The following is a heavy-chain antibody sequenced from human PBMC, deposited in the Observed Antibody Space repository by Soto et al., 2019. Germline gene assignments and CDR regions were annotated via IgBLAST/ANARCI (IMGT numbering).Heavy chain of an antibody. CDR2: VYYGGST. CDR3: AGGDYYHSSGYYFYYYTMDV. D-gene: IGHD3-22*01. Sequence: PSETLSLPSTVSGGPISSSSYYWGCIRQPPGKGLEWIGNVYYGGSTYYNPSLKSRVTISVETSKSQFSLKLSSVTAADTAVYYCAGGDYYHSSGYYFYYYTMDVWGQGTTVTVSS. V-gene: IGHV4-39*01. J-gene: IGHJ6*02. CDR1: GGPISSSSYY.